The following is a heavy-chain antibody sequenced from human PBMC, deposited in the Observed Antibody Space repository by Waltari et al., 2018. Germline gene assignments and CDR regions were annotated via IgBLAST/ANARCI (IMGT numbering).Heavy chain of an antibody. CDR3: ARGLSSGWFDF. J-gene: IGHJ4*02. D-gene: IGHD3-10*01. CDR2: IKQDGSEK. V-gene: IGHV3-7*01. Sequence: EVQLVESGGVLVQPGGSLRLSCAASGFTFSSYWMSWVRQAPGKGLECVANIKQDGSEKYDVDSVKGRFTISGDNAENSLYLQMNSLRAEDTAVYYCARGLSSGWFDFWGQGTLVTVSS. CDR1: GFTFSSYW.